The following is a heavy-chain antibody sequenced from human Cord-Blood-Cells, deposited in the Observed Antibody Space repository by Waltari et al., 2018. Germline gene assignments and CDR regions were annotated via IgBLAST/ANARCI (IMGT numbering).Heavy chain of an antibody. V-gene: IGHV1-24*01. CDR1: GYTLTELS. D-gene: IGHD2-2*01. Sequence: SVKVSCKVSGYTLTELSMHWVRQAPGKGLEWMGGFDPEDGETIYAQKFQGRVTMTEDTSTDTAYMELSSLRSEDTAVYYRATQYCSSTSCYYYFDYWGQGTLVTVSS. CDR2: FDPEDGET. CDR3: ATQYCSSTSCYYYFDY. J-gene: IGHJ4*02.